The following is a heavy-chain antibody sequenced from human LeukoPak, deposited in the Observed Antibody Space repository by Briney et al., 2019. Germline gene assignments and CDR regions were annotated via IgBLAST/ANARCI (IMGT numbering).Heavy chain of an antibody. CDR2: ISSSSSYI. CDR3: ARDLGGYYYGSGFDY. V-gene: IGHV3-21*01. CDR1: GVTFSSYI. J-gene: IGHJ4*02. Sequence: GGSLRLSCAASGVTFSSYIMNLVRQAPGKGLECVSSISSSSSYIYYADSVKAQFTISRDNAKTSLYLQMNSLRAEDTAVYYCARDLGGYYYGSGFDYWGQGTLVTVSS. D-gene: IGHD3-22*01.